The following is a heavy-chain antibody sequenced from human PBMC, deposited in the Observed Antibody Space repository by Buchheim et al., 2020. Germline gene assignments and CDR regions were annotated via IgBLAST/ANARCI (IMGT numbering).Heavy chain of an antibody. CDR1: GFTFNNYA. V-gene: IGHV3-23*01. CDR3: AKGGYCSSSDCYRAYYYYNMDA. Sequence: EVQLLESGGGLVQPGGSLRLSCAASGFTFNNYATNWVRQVPGKGLEWVSGIIGSGSRTYYADSVKGRLTISRDNSKGTLYLQMNSLRAEDTAVYYCAKGGYCSSSDCYRAYYYYNMDAWGQGTT. D-gene: IGHD2-2*01. CDR2: IIGSGSRT. J-gene: IGHJ6*02.